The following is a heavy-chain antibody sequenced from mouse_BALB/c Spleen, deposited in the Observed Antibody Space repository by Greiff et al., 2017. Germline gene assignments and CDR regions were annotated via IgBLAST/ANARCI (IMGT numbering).Heavy chain of an antibody. Sequence: EVQGVESGGGLVQPGGSLRLSCATSGFTFTDYSMSWVRQPPGKALEWLGFIRNKANGYTTEYSASVKGRFTISRDNSQSILYLQMNTLRAEDSATYYCARDRGQLGLPFAYWGQGTLVTVSA. CDR3: ARDRGQLGLPFAY. CDR1: GFTFTDYS. CDR2: IRNKANGYTT. V-gene: IGHV7-3*02. D-gene: IGHD3-2*01. J-gene: IGHJ3*01.